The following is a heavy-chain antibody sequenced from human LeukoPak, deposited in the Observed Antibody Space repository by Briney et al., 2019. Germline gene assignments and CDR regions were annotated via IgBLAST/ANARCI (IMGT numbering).Heavy chain of an antibody. CDR3: ARDIMAYYYDSSDTTWDY. CDR1: GYTFTSYG. D-gene: IGHD3-22*01. Sequence: ASVKVSCKASGYTFTSYGISWVRQAPGQGLEWMGWISAYNGNTNYAQKFQGRVTMTTDTSTSTAYMELRSLRSDDTAVYYCARDIMAYYYDSSDTTWDYWGQGTLVTVSS. J-gene: IGHJ4*02. V-gene: IGHV1-18*01. CDR2: ISAYNGNT.